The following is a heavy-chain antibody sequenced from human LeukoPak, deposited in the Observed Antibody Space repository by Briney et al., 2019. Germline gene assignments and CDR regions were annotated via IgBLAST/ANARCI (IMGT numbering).Heavy chain of an antibody. CDR2: ISAYNGNT. CDR1: GYTFTSYG. V-gene: IGHV1-18*01. J-gene: IGHJ1*01. Sequence: ASVKVSCKASGYTFTSYGISWVRQAPGQGLEWMGWISAYNGNTNYAQKLQGRVTMTTDTSTSTAYMELRSLRSDDTAVYYCAADKTYYYDSSGFGGFQHWGQGTLLIVSS. D-gene: IGHD3-22*01. CDR3: AADKTYYYDSSGFGGFQH.